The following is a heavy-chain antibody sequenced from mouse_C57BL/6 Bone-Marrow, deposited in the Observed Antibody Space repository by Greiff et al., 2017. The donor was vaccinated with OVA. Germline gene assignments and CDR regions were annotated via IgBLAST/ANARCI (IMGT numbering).Heavy chain of an antibody. CDR2: IDPETGGT. D-gene: IGHD2-5*01. CDR3: TRTYYSNYVRLDY. V-gene: IGHV1-15*01. J-gene: IGHJ2*01. Sequence: QVQLQQSGAELVRPGASVTLSCKASGYTFTDYEMHWVKQTPVHGLEWIGAIDPETGGTAYNQKFKGKAILTADKSSSTAYMELRSLTSEDSAVYYCTRTYYSNYVRLDYWGQGTTRTVSS. CDR1: GYTFTDYE.